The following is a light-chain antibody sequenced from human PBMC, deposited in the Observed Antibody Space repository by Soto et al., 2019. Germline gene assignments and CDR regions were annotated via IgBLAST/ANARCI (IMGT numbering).Light chain of an antibody. J-gene: IGKJ1*01. Sequence: AIRMTQSPSSISAFTGDRVTITCRTSRPISTYLAWYQQKPGKTPTLLMYAASTLQSGVPSRFRGSGSGTDFTLTISCLQSEDFASYYCQQYYTYPLAFGQGTNIEIK. CDR1: RPISTY. CDR3: QQYYTYPLA. V-gene: IGKV1-8*01. CDR2: AAS.